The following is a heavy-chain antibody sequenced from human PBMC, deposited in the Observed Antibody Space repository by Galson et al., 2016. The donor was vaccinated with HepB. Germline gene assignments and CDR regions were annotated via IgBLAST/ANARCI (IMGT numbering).Heavy chain of an antibody. CDR2: IRRDATQK. CDR3: ARDLTPSFASGTYHDAFDI. V-gene: IGHV3-7*01. D-gene: IGHD5-12*01. Sequence: SLRLSCAASGFTFSSYWMTWVRPTPGQGMEWVANIRRDATQKNYVDSVKGRFTISRDNAKNSLFLQMNSLRAEDTAVYYCARDLTPSFASGTYHDAFDIWGQGTMVTVSS. J-gene: IGHJ3*02. CDR1: GFTFSSYW.